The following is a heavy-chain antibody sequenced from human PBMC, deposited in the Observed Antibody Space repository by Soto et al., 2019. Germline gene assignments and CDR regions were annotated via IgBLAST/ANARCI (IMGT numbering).Heavy chain of an antibody. CDR1: GFTLSGYY. CDR2: VSGSGGTT. D-gene: IGHD2-8*01. Sequence: GGSLRLSCAGSGFTLSGYYMSWIRQAPGKGLEWVSYVSGSGGTTYYADSVKGRFTISRDNAKNSLYLHLSNLRVADTAVYYCARARPDIVQMVGETPGYYGMGVWGPGTTVTVSS. V-gene: IGHV3-11*01. CDR3: ARARPDIVQMVGETPGYYGMGV. J-gene: IGHJ6*02.